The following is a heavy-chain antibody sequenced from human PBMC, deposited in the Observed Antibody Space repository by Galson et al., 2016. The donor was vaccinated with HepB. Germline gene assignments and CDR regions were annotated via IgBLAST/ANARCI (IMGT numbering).Heavy chain of an antibody. D-gene: IGHD6-6*01. J-gene: IGHJ4*02. Sequence: SETLSLTCAVSGDSINRNTWWSWVRQPPGKGLEWIGQIYHTGHTKYNPSLKSRLTISRDKSKNEFSLRLTSVTAADTAVHFCAGDSSGFETSPYYFGHWGQGSLVTVSS. CDR1: GDSINRNTW. CDR2: IYHTGHT. CDR3: AGDSSGFETSPYYFGH. V-gene: IGHV4/OR15-8*02.